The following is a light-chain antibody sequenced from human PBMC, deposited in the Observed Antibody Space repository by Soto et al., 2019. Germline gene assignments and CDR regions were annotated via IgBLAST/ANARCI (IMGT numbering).Light chain of an antibody. J-gene: IGKJ4*01. CDR1: QAISHY. Sequence: DVQMTQSPSSLSASVGDKVTLTCRASQAISHYLAWYQQRPGKVPNLLIYAASTLESGVPSRFSGSGSGTEFTLTISSLQPEDVATYYCQRYNSAPLTFGGGTKVEIK. CDR2: AAS. V-gene: IGKV1-27*01. CDR3: QRYNSAPLT.